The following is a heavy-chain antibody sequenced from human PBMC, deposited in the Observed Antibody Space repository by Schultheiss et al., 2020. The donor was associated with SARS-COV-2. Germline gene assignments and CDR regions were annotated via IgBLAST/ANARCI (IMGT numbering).Heavy chain of an antibody. Sequence: GGSLRLSCAASAFIFRTYNMNWVRQAPGKGLEWVSSITSGSSYIYYADSVKGRFTISRDNAKNSLYLQMNSLRAEDTAVYYCASHIRSNWFDDWGQGTLVTVSS. CDR2: ITSGSSYI. V-gene: IGHV3-21*01. D-gene: IGHD3-3*02. J-gene: IGHJ5*02. CDR3: ASHIRSNWFDD. CDR1: AFIFRTYN.